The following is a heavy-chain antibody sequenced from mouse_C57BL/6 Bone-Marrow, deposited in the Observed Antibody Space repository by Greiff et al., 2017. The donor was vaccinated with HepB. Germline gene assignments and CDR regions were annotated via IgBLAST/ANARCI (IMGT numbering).Heavy chain of an antibody. D-gene: IGHD2-5*01. J-gene: IGHJ1*03. Sequence: QVQLQQSGAELAKPGASVKLSCKASGYTFTSYWMHWVKQRPGQGLEWIGYINPSSGYTKYNQKFKDKATLTADKSSSTAYMHLSSLTYEDSAVYYCATYYSNWYFDVWGTGTTVTVSS. CDR2: INPSSGYT. V-gene: IGHV1-7*01. CDR1: GYTFTSYW. CDR3: ATYYSNWYFDV.